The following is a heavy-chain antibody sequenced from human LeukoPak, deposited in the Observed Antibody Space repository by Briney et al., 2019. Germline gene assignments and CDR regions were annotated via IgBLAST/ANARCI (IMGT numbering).Heavy chain of an antibody. CDR2: IYYSGST. J-gene: IGHJ4*02. CDR3: ARRGVDSSEGYCSGGSCYSRRPPVEIDY. CDR1: GGSISSSSYY. V-gene: IGHV4-39*01. Sequence: PSETLSLTCTVSGGSISSSSYYWGWIRQPPGKGLEWIGSIYYSGSTYYNPSLKSRVTISVDTSKNQFSLKLSSVTAADTAVYYCARRGVDSSEGYCSGGSCYSRRPPVEIDYWGQGTLVTVSS. D-gene: IGHD2-15*01.